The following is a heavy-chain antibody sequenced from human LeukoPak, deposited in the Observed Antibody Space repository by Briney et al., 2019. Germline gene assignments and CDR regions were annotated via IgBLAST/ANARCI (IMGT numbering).Heavy chain of an antibody. CDR2: IYPDDSDT. CDR1: GYAFSNYW. CDR3: AKYSNSPDY. D-gene: IGHD4-23*01. Sequence: GESLKISCKGSGYAFSNYWIGWVRQMPGKGLEWMGIIYPDDSDTRYSPSFQGQVTISADKSISTAYLQWSSLQASDTAMYYCAKYSNSPDYWGQGTLVTVSS. V-gene: IGHV5-51*01. J-gene: IGHJ4*02.